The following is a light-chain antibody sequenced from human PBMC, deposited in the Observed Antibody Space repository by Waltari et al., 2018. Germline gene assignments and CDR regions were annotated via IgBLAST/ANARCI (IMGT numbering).Light chain of an antibody. Sequence: QSALTQPASVSGSPGQSITISCTGPSSDVGSYNLVPWYQQHPGKAPKLMFYEVSKRPSGVSNRFSGSKSGNTASLTISGLQAEDEADYYCSSYAGSNTLIFGGGTKLTVL. V-gene: IGLV2-23*02. CDR2: EVS. CDR1: SSDVGSYNL. J-gene: IGLJ2*01. CDR3: SSYAGSNTLI.